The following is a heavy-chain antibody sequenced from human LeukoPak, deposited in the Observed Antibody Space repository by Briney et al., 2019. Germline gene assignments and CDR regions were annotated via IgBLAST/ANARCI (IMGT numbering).Heavy chain of an antibody. CDR1: GFTFSDYY. J-gene: IGHJ4*02. D-gene: IGHD6-19*01. Sequence: GSLRLSCAASGFTFSDYYMSWVRQAPGKGLEWVSYISSSSSTIYYADSVKGRFTISRDNAKNSLYLQMNSLRDEDTAVYYCARQVEQWLEYFDYWGQGTLVTVSS. CDR3: ARQVEQWLEYFDY. CDR2: ISSSSSTI. V-gene: IGHV3-11*04.